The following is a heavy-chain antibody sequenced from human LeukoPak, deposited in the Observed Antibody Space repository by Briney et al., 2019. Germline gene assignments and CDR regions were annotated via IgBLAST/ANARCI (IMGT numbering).Heavy chain of an antibody. CDR1: GGSISSGSYY. CDR2: IYTSGST. J-gene: IGHJ4*02. Sequence: PSETLSLTCTVSGGSISSGSYYWSWIRQPAGKGLEWIGRIYTSGSTNYNPSLKSRVTISVDTSKNQFSLKLSSVTAADTAVYYCARDYGGNSLVWGQGTLVTVSS. CDR3: ARDYGGNSLV. D-gene: IGHD4-23*01. V-gene: IGHV4-61*02.